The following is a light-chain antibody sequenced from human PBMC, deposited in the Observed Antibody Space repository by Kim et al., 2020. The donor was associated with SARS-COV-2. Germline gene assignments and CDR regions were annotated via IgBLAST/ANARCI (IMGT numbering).Light chain of an antibody. Sequence: ASVGDRGTITCRARQGISSSLAWYQQKPGKAPQLLIYAASTLQSGVPSRFSGSGSGTDFTLTISSLQPEDFATYYCQQLNSYPITFGQGTRLEIK. J-gene: IGKJ5*01. CDR2: AAS. CDR3: QQLNSYPIT. CDR1: QGISSS. V-gene: IGKV1-9*01.